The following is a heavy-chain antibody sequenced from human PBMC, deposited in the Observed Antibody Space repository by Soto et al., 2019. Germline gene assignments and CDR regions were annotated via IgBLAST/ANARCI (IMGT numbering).Heavy chain of an antibody. CDR3: ALNDY. Sequence: EVQLVESGGGLVQPGRSLRLSCAASGFTFDDYAMHWVRQAPGKGLEWVSGISWNSGSIGYADSVKGRFTISRDNAKNSLDLQMNSLRAEDTAVYYCALNDYWGQGTLVPVSS. CDR1: GFTFDDYA. V-gene: IGHV3-9*01. J-gene: IGHJ4*02. CDR2: ISWNSGSI.